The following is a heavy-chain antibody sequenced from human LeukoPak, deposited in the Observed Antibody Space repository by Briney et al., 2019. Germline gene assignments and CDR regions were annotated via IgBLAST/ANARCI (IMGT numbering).Heavy chain of an antibody. D-gene: IGHD4-4*01. V-gene: IGHV1-18*04. CDR2: ISGQNDNT. J-gene: IGHJ4*02. CDR1: GYTFTSYY. CDR3: ARIDYSNHHY. Sequence: ASVKVSCKASGYTFTSYYMHWVRQAPGQGLEWMGWISGQNDNTDYAQKFQGRVTMTKDTSTSTAYMGLRSLRSDDTAVYYCARIDYSNHHYWGQGTLVTVSS.